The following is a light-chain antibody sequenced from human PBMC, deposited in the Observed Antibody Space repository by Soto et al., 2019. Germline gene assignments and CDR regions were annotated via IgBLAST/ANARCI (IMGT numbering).Light chain of an antibody. J-gene: IGKJ3*01. V-gene: IGKV3-20*01. CDR3: QHYGTSGL. CDR2: AS. CDR1: QRVSDSY. Sequence: EIVLTQSPGTLSLSPGERATLSCRASQRVSDSYLAWYQQKPGQAPRLLIYASSRATAIPDRFSGSGSGTDFTLTISRLEPEDFAVYYCQHYGTSGLFGPGTKVDIK.